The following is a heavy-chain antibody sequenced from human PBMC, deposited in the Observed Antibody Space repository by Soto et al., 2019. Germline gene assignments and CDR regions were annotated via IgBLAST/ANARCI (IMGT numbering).Heavy chain of an antibody. D-gene: IGHD1-26*01. J-gene: IGHJ4*02. CDR1: GFTFSSYS. Sequence: GGSLRLSCAASGFTFSSYSMHWVRQAPGKGLECVSAISSHGTSTYYADSVKGRFTISRDNSKNALYLQMGSLRAEDMAVYYCARESPNGSFDYWGQGTLVTVSS. CDR3: ARESPNGSFDY. CDR2: ISSHGTST. V-gene: IGHV3-64*02.